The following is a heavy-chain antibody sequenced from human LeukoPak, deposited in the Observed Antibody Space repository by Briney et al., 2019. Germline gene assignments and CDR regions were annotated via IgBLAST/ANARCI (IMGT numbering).Heavy chain of an antibody. CDR1: GSTFSSYA. J-gene: IGHJ4*02. V-gene: IGHV1-69*05. D-gene: IGHD6-13*01. CDR2: IIPIFGTA. Sequence: GASVKVSCKASGSTFSSYAISWVRQAPGQGLEWMGGIIPIFGTANYAQKFQGRVTMTRDTSISTAYMELSRLRSDDTAVYYCARDRVGLGSHRIAAAEFDYWGQGTLVTVSS. CDR3: ARDRVGLGSHRIAAAEFDY.